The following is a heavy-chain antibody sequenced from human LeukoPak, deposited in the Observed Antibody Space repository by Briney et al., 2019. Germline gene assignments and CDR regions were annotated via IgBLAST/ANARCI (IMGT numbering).Heavy chain of an antibody. CDR1: GGTFSSYA. V-gene: IGHV1-69*13. J-gene: IGHJ6*03. Sequence: SVKVSCKASGGTFSSYAISWVRQAPGQGLEWMGGIIPIFGTANYAQKFQGRVTITADESTSTAYMELSSLRSEDTAVYYCARGFAYYDFWSGPEPYYYFIDVWGKGTTVTVSS. D-gene: IGHD3-3*01. CDR3: ARGFAYYDFWSGPEPYYYFIDV. CDR2: IIPIFGTA.